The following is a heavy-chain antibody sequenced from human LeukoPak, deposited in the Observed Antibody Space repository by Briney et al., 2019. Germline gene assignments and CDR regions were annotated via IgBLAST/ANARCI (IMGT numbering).Heavy chain of an antibody. CDR1: GGSINNYF. CDR3: ASLGGYYESSNSSQLETFDI. Sequence: PSETLSLTCTVSGGSINNYFWSWIRQPPGKGLEWIGYIHNTGSSNYNPSLKSRATFSVDTSKNQLSLRLNSVTAADTAVYYCASLGGYYESSNSSQLETFDIWGQGTMVTVSS. CDR2: IHNTGSS. J-gene: IGHJ3*02. V-gene: IGHV4-59*01. D-gene: IGHD3-22*01.